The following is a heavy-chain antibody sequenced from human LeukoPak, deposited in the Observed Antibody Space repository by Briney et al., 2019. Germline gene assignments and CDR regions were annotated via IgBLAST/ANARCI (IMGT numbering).Heavy chain of an antibody. CDR3: ARDLAYCSGGSCYPYYFDY. CDR2: INHGGST. D-gene: IGHD2-15*01. Sequence: SETLSLTCAVYGGSFSGYYWTWIRQPPGKGLEWIGEINHGGSTNYNPSLKSRVTISVDTSKNQFSLKLSSVTAADTAVYYCARDLAYCSGGSCYPYYFDYWGQGTLVTVSS. J-gene: IGHJ4*02. V-gene: IGHV4-34*01. CDR1: GGSFSGYY.